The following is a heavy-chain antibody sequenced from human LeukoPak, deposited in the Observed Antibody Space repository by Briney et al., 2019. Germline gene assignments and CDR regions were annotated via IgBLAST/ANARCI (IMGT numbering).Heavy chain of an antibody. D-gene: IGHD3-22*01. CDR2: INHSGST. V-gene: IGHV4-39*07. CDR1: GGSISSGDYY. J-gene: IGHJ4*02. CDR3: ARRKGTGYYYDSSGYWDY. Sequence: SETLSLTCTVSGGSISSGDYYWSWIRQPPGKGLEWIGEINHSGSTNYNPSLKSRVTISVDTSKNQFSLKLSSVTAADTAVYYCARRKGTGYYYDSSGYWDYWGQGTLVTVSS.